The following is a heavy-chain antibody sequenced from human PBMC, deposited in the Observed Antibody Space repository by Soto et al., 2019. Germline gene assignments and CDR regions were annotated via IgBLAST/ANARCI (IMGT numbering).Heavy chain of an antibody. J-gene: IGHJ4*02. Sequence: QVQLVESGGGVVQPGNSLRLSCAGSGFPFSAEAMHWVRQAPGKGLVWVAAISYDGNNKQHADSVKGRFTVSRDNSKNTLYLQINSLRPEDTAVYYCARDYSSGWCLDYWGQGSLVTVSS. CDR3: ARDYSSGWCLDY. CDR1: GFPFSAEA. V-gene: IGHV3-30-3*01. D-gene: IGHD6-13*01. CDR2: ISYDGNNK.